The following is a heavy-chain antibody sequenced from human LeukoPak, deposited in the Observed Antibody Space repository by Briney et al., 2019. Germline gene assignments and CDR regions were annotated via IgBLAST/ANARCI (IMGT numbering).Heavy chain of an antibody. J-gene: IGHJ3*02. Sequence: PGGSLRLSCAASGFTFSNAWMSWVRQAPGKGLEWVGRIKSKTDGGTTDYAAPVKGRFTISRDDSKNTLYLQMNSLKTEDTAVYYCTTASLLWFGELFPGAFDIWGQGTMVTVSS. CDR2: IKSKTDGGTT. CDR3: TTASLLWFGELFPGAFDI. V-gene: IGHV3-15*01. CDR1: GFTFSNAW. D-gene: IGHD3-10*01.